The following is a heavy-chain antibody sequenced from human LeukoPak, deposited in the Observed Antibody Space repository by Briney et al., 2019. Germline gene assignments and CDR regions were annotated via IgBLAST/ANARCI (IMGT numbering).Heavy chain of an antibody. J-gene: IGHJ3*02. V-gene: IGHV3-30*02. CDR2: ISYAGRNI. CDR1: GFTFSIHG. Sequence: AGGSLRLSCAASGFTFSIHGMHWVRQAPGKGLEWLSYISYAGRNIQYADSVRRRFTISRDNSKNTLYLEMNTLRVEDTAVYHCTNKEYYGSQSFAFDIWGQGTMVTVSS. CDR3: TNKEYYGSQSFAFDI. D-gene: IGHD3-10*01.